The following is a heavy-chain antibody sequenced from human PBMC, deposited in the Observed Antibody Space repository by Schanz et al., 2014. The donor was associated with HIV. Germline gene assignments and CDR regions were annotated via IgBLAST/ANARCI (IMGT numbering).Heavy chain of an antibody. J-gene: IGHJ4*02. V-gene: IGHV3-9*01. CDR3: TTQLHSTSEPEGSSPSLDY. Sequence: EVQLVESGGGLVQPGGSLRLSCEASGFTFNNYWMHWVRQVTGKGLVWVSGISWNSGSIGYADSVKGRFTISRDNAKNSLYLQMNSLRAEDTALYYCTTQLHSTSEPEGSSPSLDYWGQGTLVIVSS. CDR2: ISWNSGSI. CDR1: GFTFNNYW. D-gene: IGHD6-6*01.